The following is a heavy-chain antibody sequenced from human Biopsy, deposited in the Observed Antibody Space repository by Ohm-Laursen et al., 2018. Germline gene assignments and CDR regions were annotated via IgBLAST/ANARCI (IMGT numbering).Heavy chain of an antibody. Sequence: GSSVKVSCNVSGYTLTELSTHWVRQVPGKGLEWMGGFAPENGKTVYAQNFQARVSLTEDTSTDTAYMELRSLRSEDTAVYYCAADINVWNVNYWGQGTQVTVSS. CDR3: AADINVWNVNY. D-gene: IGHD1-1*01. V-gene: IGHV1-24*01. CDR1: GYTLTELS. J-gene: IGHJ4*02. CDR2: FAPENGKT.